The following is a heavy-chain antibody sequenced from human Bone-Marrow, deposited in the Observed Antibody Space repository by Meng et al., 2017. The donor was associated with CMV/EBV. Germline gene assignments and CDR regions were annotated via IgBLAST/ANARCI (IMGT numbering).Heavy chain of an antibody. J-gene: IGHJ4*02. CDR3: AREHMMGAVAGRGY. CDR2: INSDGSST. Sequence: GESLKISCAASGFTFSSYWMHWVRQAPGKGLVWVSRINSDGSSTSYADSVKGRFTISRDNAKNTLYLQMNSLRAEDTAVYYCAREHMMGAVAGRGYWGQGTLVTVSS. CDR1: GFTFSSYW. V-gene: IGHV3-74*01. D-gene: IGHD6-19*01.